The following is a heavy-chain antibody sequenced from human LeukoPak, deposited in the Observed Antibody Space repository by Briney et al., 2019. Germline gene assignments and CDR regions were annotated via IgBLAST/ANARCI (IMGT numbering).Heavy chain of an antibody. CDR1: GFTFSSYA. CDR2: ISGSGGST. J-gene: IGHJ4*02. D-gene: IGHD5-18*01. Sequence: GGSLRLSCAASGFTFSSYAMSWVRQAPGKGLEWVSAISGSGGSTYYADSVKGRLTISRDNSKNTLYLQMNSLRAEDTAVYYCAKNTAMVRDNFDYWGQGTLVTVSS. V-gene: IGHV3-23*01. CDR3: AKNTAMVRDNFDY.